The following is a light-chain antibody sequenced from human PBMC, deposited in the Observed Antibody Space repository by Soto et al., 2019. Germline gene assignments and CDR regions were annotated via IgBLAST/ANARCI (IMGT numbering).Light chain of an antibody. J-gene: IGKJ1*01. CDR3: LHYHNLWA. CDR1: QNIYYN. CDR2: RAS. Sequence: IVMTQSPATLSVSPGESATLSCRASQNIYYNVAWYQHRPGQAPRLLIYRASTRATGVPARFSGSGSGTEFTLTISSLQSEAFTVYSCLHYHNLWAFRQGTKVEI. V-gene: IGKV3-15*01.